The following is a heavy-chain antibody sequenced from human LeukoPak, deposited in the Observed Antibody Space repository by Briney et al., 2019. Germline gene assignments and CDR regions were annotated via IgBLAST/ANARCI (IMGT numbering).Heavy chain of an antibody. CDR2: IWYDGRNE. CDR1: GFTFNKYG. J-gene: IGHJ5*01. D-gene: IGHD3-10*01. V-gene: IGHV3-33*01. CDR3: ARDGSGLAVRGWFDF. Sequence: GGSLSLSCVASGFTFNKYGVHWVRQAPGKGLEWVAVIWYDGRNEYYADSVKGRLAISRDNDKNTVNLQMNSLRAEDTAVYYCARDGSGLAVRGWFDFWGQGTLVTVSS.